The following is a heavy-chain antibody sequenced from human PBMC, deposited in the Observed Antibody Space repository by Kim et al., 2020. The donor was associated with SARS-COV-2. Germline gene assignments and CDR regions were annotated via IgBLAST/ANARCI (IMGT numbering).Heavy chain of an antibody. J-gene: IGHJ4*02. Sequence: TYYADSVKGRFTISRDNSKNTLYLQMNSLRAEDTAVYYCANYRVSVAALGWGQGTLVTVSS. D-gene: IGHD7-27*01. CDR3: ANYRVSVAALG. V-gene: IGHV3-23*01. CDR2: T.